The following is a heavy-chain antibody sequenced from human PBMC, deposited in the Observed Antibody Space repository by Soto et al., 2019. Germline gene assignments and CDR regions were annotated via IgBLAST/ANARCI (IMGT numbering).Heavy chain of an antibody. J-gene: IGHJ3*02. CDR3: ARALVVVITTRAFDI. Sequence: GGSLRLSCAASGFTFSSYSMNWARQAPGKGLEWVSSISSSSSYIYYADSVKGRFTISRDNAKNSLYLQMNSLRAEDTAVYYCARALVVVITTRAFDIWGQGTMVTVSS. CDR2: ISSSSSYI. V-gene: IGHV3-21*01. CDR1: GFTFSSYS. D-gene: IGHD3-22*01.